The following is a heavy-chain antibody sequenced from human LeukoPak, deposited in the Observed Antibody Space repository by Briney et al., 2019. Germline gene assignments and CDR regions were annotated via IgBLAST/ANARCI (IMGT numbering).Heavy chain of an antibody. Sequence: ASVKVSCKASGYTFTSYYMHWVRQAPGQGLEWMGIINPSGGSTNYAQKFQGRVTITADESTSTAYMELSSLRSEDTAVYYCACDLNISPHWGQGTLVTVSS. V-gene: IGHV1-46*01. J-gene: IGHJ4*02. CDR3: ACDLNISPH. D-gene: IGHD2-21*01. CDR1: GYTFTSYY. CDR2: INPSGGST.